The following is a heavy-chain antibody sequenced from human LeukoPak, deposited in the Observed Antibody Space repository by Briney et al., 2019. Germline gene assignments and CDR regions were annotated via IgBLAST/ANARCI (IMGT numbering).Heavy chain of an antibody. CDR1: GYTFTSYG. D-gene: IGHD3-10*01. CDR2: ITPSSGAT. J-gene: IGHJ4*02. Sequence: ASVKVSCKASGYTFTSYGISWVRQAPGQGLEWMGWITPSSGATNYAQQLQGRITMTRDTSISTAYMELNNLISDDTAVYYCARGMGSGTYRRFDFWGQGTLVTVSS. V-gene: IGHV1-2*02. CDR3: ARGMGSGTYRRFDF.